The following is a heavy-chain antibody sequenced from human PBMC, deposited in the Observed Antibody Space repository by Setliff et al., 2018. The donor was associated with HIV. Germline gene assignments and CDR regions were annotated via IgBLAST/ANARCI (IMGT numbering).Heavy chain of an antibody. J-gene: IGHJ4*02. CDR3: ARGLDSAKIHY. CDR1: GGSISSYY. Sequence: LSLTCTVSGGSISSYYWSWIRQPPGKGLEWIGNIYDSESTYYNPSLKSRVTISVDTSKNQFSLNLSSVTAADTAVYYCARGLDSAKIHYWGQGTLVTVSS. D-gene: IGHD6-25*01. V-gene: IGHV4-59*12. CDR2: IYDSEST.